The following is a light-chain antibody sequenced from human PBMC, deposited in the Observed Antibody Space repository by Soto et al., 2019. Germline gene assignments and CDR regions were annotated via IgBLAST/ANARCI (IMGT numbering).Light chain of an antibody. CDR1: QSVSSS. Sequence: EIVMTQSPATLSVSPGERATLSCRASQSVSSSLAWYQQKPGQPPRLLIYGASSRATGIPDRFSGSGSGTDFTLTISRLEPEDFAVYYCQQYGSSPQTFGQGTKV. J-gene: IGKJ1*01. CDR2: GAS. V-gene: IGKV3-20*01. CDR3: QQYGSSPQT.